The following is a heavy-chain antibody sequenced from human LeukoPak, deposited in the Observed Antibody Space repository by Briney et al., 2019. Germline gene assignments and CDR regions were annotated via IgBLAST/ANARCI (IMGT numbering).Heavy chain of an antibody. D-gene: IGHD3-10*01. CDR3: ARVLLWPRGYYYMDV. CDR1: GGSISSYY. J-gene: IGHJ6*03. CDR2: IYYSGST. Sequence: SETLSLTCTVSGGSISSYYWGWIRQPPGKGLEWIGSIYYSGSTYYNPSLKSRVTISVDTSKNQFSLKLSSVTAADTAVYYCARVLLWPRGYYYMDVWGKGTTVTVSS. V-gene: IGHV4-39*07.